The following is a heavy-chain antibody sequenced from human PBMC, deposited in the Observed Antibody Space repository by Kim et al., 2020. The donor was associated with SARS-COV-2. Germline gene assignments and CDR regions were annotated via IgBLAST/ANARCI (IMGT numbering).Heavy chain of an antibody. D-gene: IGHD6-19*01. J-gene: IGHJ4*02. Sequence: GGSLRLSCAASGFNFNKAWMSWVRQAPGKGLEWVGRIKSEADGGTTAYAAPVKGRFIISRDDSKNTLYLQMNSLKIEDTAVYCCQGLLDYWGQGALVTVSS. CDR1: GFNFNKAW. CDR3: QGLLDY. V-gene: IGHV3-15*01. CDR2: IKSEADGGTT.